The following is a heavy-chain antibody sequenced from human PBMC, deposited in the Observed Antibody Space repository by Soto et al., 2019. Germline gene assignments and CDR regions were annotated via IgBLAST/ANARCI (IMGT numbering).Heavy chain of an antibody. J-gene: IGHJ6*02. CDR2: ISYDGSNK. V-gene: IGHV3-30-3*01. CDR3: ARDQRGSSSLHYYYYYGMDV. CDR1: GFTFSSYA. D-gene: IGHD6-6*01. Sequence: PGGSLRLSCAASGFTFSSYAMHWVRQAPGKGLEWVAVISYDGSNKYYADSVKGRFTISRDNSKSTLYLQMNSLRAEDTAVYYCARDQRGSSSLHYYYYYGMDVWGQGTTVTVSS.